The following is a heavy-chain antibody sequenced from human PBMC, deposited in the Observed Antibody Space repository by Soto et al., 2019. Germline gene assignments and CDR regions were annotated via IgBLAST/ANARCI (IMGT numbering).Heavy chain of an antibody. CDR2: INHSGST. CDR1: GGSFSGYY. CDR3: ARAATSSDIVVVPAAMWFDY. V-gene: IGHV4-34*01. J-gene: IGHJ4*02. D-gene: IGHD2-2*01. Sequence: QVQLQQWGAGLLKPSETLSLTCAVYGGSFSGYYWSWIRQPPGKGLEWIGEINHSGSTNYNPSLKTLLPISVAPSKHHFSLTLSSLTAADAAVYYCARAATSSDIVVVPAAMWFDYWGQGTLVTVSS.